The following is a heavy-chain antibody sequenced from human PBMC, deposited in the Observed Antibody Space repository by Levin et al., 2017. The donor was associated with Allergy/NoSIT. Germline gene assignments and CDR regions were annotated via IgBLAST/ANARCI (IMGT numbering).Heavy chain of an antibody. D-gene: IGHD3-9*01. CDR3: ATGGGYFDWLLAIDY. Sequence: GASVKVSCKASGGTFSSDAVSWVRQAPGQGLEWMGGIIPMFGTAKYAQKFQGRVTIIADESTSTAYVELSSLTSEDTAMYYCATGGGYFDWLLAIDYWGQGTLVTVSS. V-gene: IGHV1-69*13. CDR1: GGTFSSDA. CDR2: IIPMFGTA. J-gene: IGHJ4*02.